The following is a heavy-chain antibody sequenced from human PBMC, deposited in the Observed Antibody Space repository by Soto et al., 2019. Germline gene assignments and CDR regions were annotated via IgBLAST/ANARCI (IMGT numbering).Heavy chain of an antibody. CDR2: ISSSSSTI. CDR3: ARADTAMVDLGNDY. CDR1: GFTFSSYS. V-gene: IGHV3-48*01. Sequence: GGSLRLSCAASGFTFSSYSMNWVRQAPGKGLEWVSYISSSSSTIYYADSVKGRFTISRDNAKNSLYLQMNSLRAEDTDVSYCARADTAMVDLGNDYWGQGTLVTVSS. D-gene: IGHD5-18*01. J-gene: IGHJ4*02.